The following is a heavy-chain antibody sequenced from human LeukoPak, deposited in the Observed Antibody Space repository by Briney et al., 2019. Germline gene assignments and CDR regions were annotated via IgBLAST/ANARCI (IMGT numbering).Heavy chain of an antibody. CDR1: GGSISSSSYY. D-gene: IGHD6-6*01. CDR2: IYYSGST. J-gene: IGHJ5*02. Sequence: PSETLSLTCTVSGGSISSSSYYWGWIRQPPGKGLEWIGSIYYSGSTYYNPSLKSRVTISVDTSKNQFSLKLSSVTAADTAVYYCARGDRIAARSLRPWGQGTLVTVSS. V-gene: IGHV4-39*07. CDR3: ARGDRIAARSLRP.